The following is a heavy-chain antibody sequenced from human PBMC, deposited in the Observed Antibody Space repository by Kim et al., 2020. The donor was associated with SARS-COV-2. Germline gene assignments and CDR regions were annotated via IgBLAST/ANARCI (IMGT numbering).Heavy chain of an antibody. V-gene: IGHV3-48*02. D-gene: IGHD1-26*01. CDR2: SSTI. CDR3: ASHRGFDL. Sequence: SSTIYYADSVKGRFTISRDNAKNSLYLQMNSLRDEDTAVYYCASHRGFDLWGRGTLVTVSS. J-gene: IGHJ2*01.